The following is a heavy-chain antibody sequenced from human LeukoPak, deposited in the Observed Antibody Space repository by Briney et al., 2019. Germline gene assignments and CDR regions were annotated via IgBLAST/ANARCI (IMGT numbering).Heavy chain of an antibody. CDR1: GGSISSYY. V-gene: IGHV4-59*01. CDR3: ARVVTLRRYYYYYYMDV. J-gene: IGHJ6*03. CDR2: IYYSGST. D-gene: IGHD2-21*01. Sequence: SETLSLTCAVSGGSISSYYWSWIRQPPGKGLEWIGYIYYSGSTNYNPSLKSRVTISVDTSKNQFSLKLSSVTAADTAVYYCARVVTLRRYYYYYYMDVWGKGTTVTVSS.